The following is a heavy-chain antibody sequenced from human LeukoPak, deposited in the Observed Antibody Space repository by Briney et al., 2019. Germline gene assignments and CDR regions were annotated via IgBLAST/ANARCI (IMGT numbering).Heavy chain of an antibody. V-gene: IGHV3-23*01. Sequence: GGSLRLSCTASGLTVSSNCMSWVRQAPGKGLEWVSAISGSGGSTYYADSVKGRFTISRDNSKNTLYLQMNSLRAEDTAVYYCAKEGVYCGGDCPNRTYYYYYYYMDVWGKGTTVTISS. J-gene: IGHJ6*03. CDR3: AKEGVYCGGDCPNRTYYYYYYYMDV. CDR1: GLTVSSNC. CDR2: ISGSGGST. D-gene: IGHD2-21*02.